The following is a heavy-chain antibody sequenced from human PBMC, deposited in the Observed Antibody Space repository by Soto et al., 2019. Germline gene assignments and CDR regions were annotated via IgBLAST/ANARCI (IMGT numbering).Heavy chain of an antibody. J-gene: IGHJ2*01. V-gene: IGHV3-48*01. CDR2: LSGGSKTK. CDR1: GFTFSTYS. Sequence: SCVGSGFTFSTYSMNWVRQAPGKGLEWVSYLSGGSKTKQYADSVKGRFTISRDNAKNSLYLQMNSLRAEDTAVYYCARLRTYGSGSYSFDWYFDLWGRGTLVPSPQ. D-gene: IGHD3-10*01. CDR3: ARLRTYGSGSYSFDWYFDL.